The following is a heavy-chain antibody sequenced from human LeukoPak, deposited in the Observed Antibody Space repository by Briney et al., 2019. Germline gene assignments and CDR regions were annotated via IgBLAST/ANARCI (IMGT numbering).Heavy chain of an antibody. J-gene: IGHJ5*02. D-gene: IGHD1-1*01. V-gene: IGHV1-18*01. Sequence: ASVKVSCKASGYTFNDFGVTWVRQAPGQGLEWRGWISALTGDTNYAQKFQGTVTMTTATSTDTAYMAMRSLRSDDTAVYYCAREATGRAFDPWGQGTLVTVSS. CDR1: GYTFNDFG. CDR2: ISALTGDT. CDR3: AREATGRAFDP.